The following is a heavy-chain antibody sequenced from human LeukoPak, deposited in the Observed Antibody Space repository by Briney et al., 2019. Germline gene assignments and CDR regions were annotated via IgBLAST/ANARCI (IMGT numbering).Heavy chain of an antibody. CDR1: GGSISSYY. D-gene: IGHD1-26*01. CDR3: AMRSGSYLGDWFDP. V-gene: IGHV4-59*08. Sequence: SETLSLTCTVSGGSISSYYWSWIRQPPGKGPEWIGYIYYSGSTNYNPSLKSRVTISVDTSKNQFSLKLSSVTAADTAVYYCAMRSGSYLGDWFDPWGQGTLVTVSS. J-gene: IGHJ5*02. CDR2: IYYSGST.